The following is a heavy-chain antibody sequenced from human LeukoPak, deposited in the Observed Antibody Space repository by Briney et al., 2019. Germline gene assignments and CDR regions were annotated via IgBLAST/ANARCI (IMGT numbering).Heavy chain of an antibody. CDR2: ISGSGGST. CDR1: GFTFSSYA. J-gene: IGHJ5*02. D-gene: IGHD6-13*01. Sequence: GGSLRLSCAASGFTFSSYAMSWVRQAPGEGLEWVSAISGSGGSTYYADSVRGRFTISRDNSKNTLYLQMNSLRAEDTAVYYCATARIAAAGTGPWGQGTLVTVSS. V-gene: IGHV3-23*01. CDR3: ATARIAAAGTGP.